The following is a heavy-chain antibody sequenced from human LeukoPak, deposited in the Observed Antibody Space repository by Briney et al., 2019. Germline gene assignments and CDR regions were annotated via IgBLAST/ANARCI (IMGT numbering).Heavy chain of an antibody. Sequence: GGSLRLSCAASGFTVSSNYMNWVRQAPGQGLEWGSVIYSGGSTYYADSVKGRFTISRDNSKNTLYLQMNSLRAEDTAVYYCARDRAAGYADAFDIWGQGTMVTVSS. J-gene: IGHJ3*02. CDR3: ARDRAAGYADAFDI. D-gene: IGHD6-25*01. CDR1: GFTVSSNY. V-gene: IGHV3-66*01. CDR2: IYSGGST.